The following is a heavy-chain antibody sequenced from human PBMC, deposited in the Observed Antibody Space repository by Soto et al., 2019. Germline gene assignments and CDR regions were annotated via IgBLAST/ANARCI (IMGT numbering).Heavy chain of an antibody. J-gene: IGHJ6*02. CDR1: GGSISSYY. Sequence: SETLSLTCTVSGGSISSYYWSWIRQPPGKGLEWIGYIYYSGSTNYNPSLKSRVTISVDTSKNQFSLKLSSVTAADTAVYYCARVSGHSSSWYNYYYYYGMDVWGQGTTVTVSS. CDR3: ARVSGHSSSWYNYYYYYGMDV. V-gene: IGHV4-59*01. D-gene: IGHD6-13*01. CDR2: IYYSGST.